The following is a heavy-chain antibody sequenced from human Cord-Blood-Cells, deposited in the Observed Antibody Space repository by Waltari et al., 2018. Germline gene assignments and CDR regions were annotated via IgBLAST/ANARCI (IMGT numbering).Heavy chain of an antibody. CDR3: ARVLDYDILTGYYFDY. Sequence: EVQLVESGGGLVKPGGSLRLSCAASGFTFSSYSMTWVRQAPGKGLEWVSSISSSSYIYYADSVKGRFTISRDNAKNSLYLQMNSLRAEDTAVYYCARVLDYDILTGYYFDYWGQGTLVTVSS. J-gene: IGHJ4*02. V-gene: IGHV3-21*01. CDR2: ISSSSYI. D-gene: IGHD3-9*01. CDR1: GFTFSSYS.